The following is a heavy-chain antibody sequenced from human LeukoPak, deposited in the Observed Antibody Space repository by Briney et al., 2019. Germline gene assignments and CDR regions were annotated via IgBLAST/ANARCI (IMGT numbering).Heavy chain of an antibody. CDR1: GGSISSYY. J-gene: IGHJ5*02. CDR2: IYYSGST. V-gene: IGHV4-59*01. D-gene: IGHD2-15*01. Sequence: SETLSLTCTVSGGSISSYYWSWIRQPPGKGLEWIGYIYYSGSTNYNPSLKSRVTISVDTSKNQFSLKLSSVTAADTAVYYCARATVVVVAATVWFDPWGQGTLVTVSS. CDR3: ARATVVVVAATVWFDP.